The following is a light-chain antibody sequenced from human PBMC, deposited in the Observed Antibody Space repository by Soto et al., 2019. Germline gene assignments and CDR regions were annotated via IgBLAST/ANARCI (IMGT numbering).Light chain of an antibody. CDR2: DVT. CDR3: CSYAGSSTFV. CDR1: SSDVGGYEY. V-gene: IGLV2-23*02. J-gene: IGLJ1*01. Sequence: QSVLSQPASVSGSPGQSITISCAGTSSDVGGYEYVSWYQHQPDKAPKLIIYDVTNRPSGVSTRFSGSKSGNTASLTISGLQAEDEADYYCCSYAGSSTFVFGTGTKVTVL.